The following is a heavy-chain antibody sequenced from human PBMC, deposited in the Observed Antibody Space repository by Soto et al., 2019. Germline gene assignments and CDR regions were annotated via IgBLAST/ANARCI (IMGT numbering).Heavy chain of an antibody. CDR3: ARDLGIAEPGPGSFEP. J-gene: IGHJ5*02. CDR2: IYYTGSA. Sequence: PSETLSLTCTVSGGSISTAGYNWSRIRQHPGNGLEWIGYIYYTGSAFYNPSLQSRTSISVETSKNQFSLELRSVTAADTAVYYCARDLGIAEPGPGSFEPSGQGTLVTASS. D-gene: IGHD6-13*01. V-gene: IGHV4-31*03. CDR1: GGSISTAGYN.